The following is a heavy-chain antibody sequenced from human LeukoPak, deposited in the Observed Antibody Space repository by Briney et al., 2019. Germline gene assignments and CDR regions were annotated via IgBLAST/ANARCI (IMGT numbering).Heavy chain of an antibody. CDR3: AKGDAYYDFWSGYYYFDY. Sequence: QPGGSLRLSCAASGFTFSSHWMSWVRQAPGKGLEWVSAISGSGGSTYYADSVKGRFTISRDNSKNTLYLQVNSLRAEDTAVYYCAKGDAYYDFWSGYYYFDYWGQGTLVTVSS. J-gene: IGHJ4*02. CDR2: ISGSGGST. D-gene: IGHD3-3*01. V-gene: IGHV3-23*01. CDR1: GFTFSSHW.